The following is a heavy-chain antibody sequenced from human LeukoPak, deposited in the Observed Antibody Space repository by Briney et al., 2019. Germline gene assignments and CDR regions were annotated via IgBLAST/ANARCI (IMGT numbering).Heavy chain of an antibody. CDR1: GFTFTSSA. CDR2: IVVGSGNT. D-gene: IGHD3-3*01. CDR3: AAVPVTYYDFWSGYLYGMDV. V-gene: IGHV1-58*01. Sequence: SVRVSCKASGFTFTSSAVQWVRQARGQRLEWIGWIVVGSGNTNYAQKFQERVTITRDMSTSTAYMELSSLRSEDTAVYYCAAVPVTYYDFWSGYLYGMDVWGQGTTVTVSS. J-gene: IGHJ6*02.